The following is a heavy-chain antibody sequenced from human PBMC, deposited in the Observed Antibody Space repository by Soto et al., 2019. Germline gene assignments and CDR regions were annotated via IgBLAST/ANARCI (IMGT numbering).Heavy chain of an antibody. V-gene: IGHV1-46*02. CDR1: GYAFNSHY. CDR2: INTSGGST. D-gene: IGHD3-10*01. Sequence: QVQLVQSGAEVKKPGASVNVSCKASGYAFNSHYIHWVRQAPGQGLEWMGIINTSGGSTSYAQRVQGRVIMTRDTSTSTVYMELSSLRSEDTAVYYCARATYYGSGSYSPRGYYFDYWGQGTLVTVSS. J-gene: IGHJ4*02. CDR3: ARATYYGSGSYSPRGYYFDY.